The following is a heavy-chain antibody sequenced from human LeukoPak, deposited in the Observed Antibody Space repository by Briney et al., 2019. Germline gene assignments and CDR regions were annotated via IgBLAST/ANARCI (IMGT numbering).Heavy chain of an antibody. J-gene: IGHJ5*02. V-gene: IGHV3-11*04. D-gene: IGHD3-3*01. CDR1: GFTFSDYY. Sequence: KPGGSLRLSCAASGFTFSDYYMSWIRQAPGKGLEWVSYISSSGSTIYYADSVKGRFTISRDNAKNSLYLQMNSLRAEDTAVYYYARAYSTIFGVVRNWFDPWGQGTLVTVSS. CDR2: ISSSGSTI. CDR3: ARAYSTIFGVVRNWFDP.